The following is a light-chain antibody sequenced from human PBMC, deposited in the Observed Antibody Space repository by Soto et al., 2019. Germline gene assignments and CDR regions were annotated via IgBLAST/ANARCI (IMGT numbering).Light chain of an antibody. CDR1: QGISSA. CDR3: QQANSLPIT. J-gene: IGKJ5*01. Sequence: AIQLTQSPSSLSASVGDRVTITCRASQGISSALAWYQQKPGKAPKLLIYSASSLQSGVPSRFSGSGSGTDFTLTINSLQPEDFATYYCQQANSLPITFGPGTRLEIK. V-gene: IGKV1-13*02. CDR2: SAS.